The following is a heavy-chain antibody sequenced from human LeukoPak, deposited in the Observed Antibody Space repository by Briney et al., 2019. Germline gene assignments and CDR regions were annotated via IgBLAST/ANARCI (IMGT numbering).Heavy chain of an antibody. D-gene: IGHD6-19*01. CDR2: INHSGST. Sequence: SETLSLTCAVYGGSFSGYYWSWIRQPPGKGLEWIGEINHSGSTNHNPSLKSRVTISVDTSKNQFSLKVNSVTAADTAVYYCARVVAGRRFDPWGQGTLVTVSS. J-gene: IGHJ5*02. CDR1: GGSFSGYY. CDR3: ARVVAGRRFDP. V-gene: IGHV4-34*01.